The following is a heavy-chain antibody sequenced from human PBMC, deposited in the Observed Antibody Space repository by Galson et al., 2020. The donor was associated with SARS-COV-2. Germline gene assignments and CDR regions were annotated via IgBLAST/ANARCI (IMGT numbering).Heavy chain of an antibody. CDR2: ISYDGSNK. V-gene: IGHV3-30-3*01. CDR1: GFTFSSYA. D-gene: IGHD3-22*01. J-gene: IGHJ6*02. Sequence: TGGSLRLSCAASGFTFSSYAMHWVRQAPGKGLEWVAVISYDGSNKYYADSVKGRFTISRDNSKNTLYLQMNSLRAEDTAVYYCARAGTYYYDSSGYYYPPFYYYYYGMDVWGQGTTVTVSS. CDR3: ARAGTYYYDSSGYYYPPFYYYYYGMDV.